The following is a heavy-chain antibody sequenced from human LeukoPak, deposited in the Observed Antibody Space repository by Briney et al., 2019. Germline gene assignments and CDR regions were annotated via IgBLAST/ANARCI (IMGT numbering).Heavy chain of an antibody. J-gene: IGHJ4*02. CDR2: IYYSGST. CDR1: GGSISSFY. V-gene: IGHV4-59*01. CDR3: AKGNGWYYY. D-gene: IGHD6-19*01. Sequence: KTSETLSLTCTVSGGSISSFYWSWIRQPPGKGLEWIGYIYYSGSTNYNPSLKSRVTISVDTSKNQFSLKLRSVTAADTAVYYCAKGNGWYYYWGQGTLVTVSS.